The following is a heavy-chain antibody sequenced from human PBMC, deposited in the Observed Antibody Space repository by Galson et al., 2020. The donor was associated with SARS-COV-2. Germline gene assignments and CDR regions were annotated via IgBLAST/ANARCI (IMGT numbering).Heavy chain of an antibody. Sequence: GGSLRLSCAASGFTFSSYAMHWVRQAPGKGLEWVAVISYDGSNKYYADSVKGRFTISRDNSKNTLYLQMNSLRAEDTAVYYCARAGGGSYYNYFDYWGQGTLVTVSS. V-gene: IGHV3-30*04. D-gene: IGHD1-26*01. CDR1: GFTFSSYA. CDR3: ARAGGGSYYNYFDY. J-gene: IGHJ4*02. CDR2: ISYDGSNK.